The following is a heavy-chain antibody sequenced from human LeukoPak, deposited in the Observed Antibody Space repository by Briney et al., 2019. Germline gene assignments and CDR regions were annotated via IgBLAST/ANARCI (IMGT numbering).Heavy chain of an antibody. J-gene: IGHJ4*02. Sequence: GGSLRLSCAASGFTFDDYAIHWVRQAPGKGLEWVSLISADGDTTYYADSVKGRFTISRDNGKNSLYLQMNSLRTEDTALYYCAGYNWNYYFDYWGQGTLVTVSS. CDR2: ISADGDTT. CDR1: GFTFDDYA. CDR3: AGYNWNYYFDY. D-gene: IGHD1-7*01. V-gene: IGHV3-43*02.